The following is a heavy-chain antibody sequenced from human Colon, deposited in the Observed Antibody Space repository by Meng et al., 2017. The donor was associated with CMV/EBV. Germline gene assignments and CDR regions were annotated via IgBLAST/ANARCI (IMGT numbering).Heavy chain of an antibody. V-gene: IGHV2-5*02. Sequence: SPSTRPVCVGWSPPPPGKAMEWLAFSYWDDDNRYNPSLKSRLKVTKDTSRNQVILTVTNVDIVDTGTYYYAHRRDYNGNWDGGDFDFWGQGTLVTVSS. D-gene: IGHD4-23*01. CDR2: SYWDDDN. CDR3: AHRRDYNGNWDGGDFDF. J-gene: IGHJ4*02. CDR1: SPSTRPVC.